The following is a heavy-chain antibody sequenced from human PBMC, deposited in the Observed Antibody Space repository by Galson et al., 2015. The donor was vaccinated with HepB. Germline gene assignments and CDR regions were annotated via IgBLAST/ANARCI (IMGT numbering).Heavy chain of an antibody. J-gene: IGHJ4*02. V-gene: IGHV3-53*04. D-gene: IGHD6-19*01. CDR3: AREKSSGWYREFGD. Sequence: SLRLSCAASGFTVSSNYMSWVRQAPGKGLEWVSVIYSGGSTYYADSVKGRFTISRHNSKNTLYLQMNSLRAEDTAVYYCAREKSSGWYREFGDWGQGTLVTVSS. CDR2: IYSGGST. CDR1: GFTVSSNY.